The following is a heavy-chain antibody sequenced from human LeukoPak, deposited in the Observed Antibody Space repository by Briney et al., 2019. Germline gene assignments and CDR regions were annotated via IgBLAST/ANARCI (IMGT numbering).Heavy chain of an antibody. CDR2: ISGSGGST. D-gene: IGHD3-22*01. J-gene: IGHJ4*02. CDR3: AIGGAYYYDSSAYYRD. Sequence: GGSLRLSCAASGFTFSSYAMSWVRQAPGKGLEWVSAISGSGGSTYYADSVKGRFTISRDNSKNTLYLQMNSLRAEDTAVYYCAIGGAYYYDSSAYYRDWGQGTLVTVSS. CDR1: GFTFSSYA. V-gene: IGHV3-23*01.